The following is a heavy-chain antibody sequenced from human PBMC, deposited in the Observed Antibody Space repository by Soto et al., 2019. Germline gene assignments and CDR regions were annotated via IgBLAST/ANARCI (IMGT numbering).Heavy chain of an antibody. D-gene: IGHD3-22*01. CDR2: IIPMFATR. CDR3: ARARISMIVGGAYYYAMDA. J-gene: IGHJ6*02. V-gene: IGHV1-69*12. CDR1: AGTFSSYA. Sequence: QVQLVQSGAEVKKPGSSVKVSCKASAGTFSSYAMNWVRQAPGQGLEWMGGIIPMFATRNYAQKFQGRVTITADESTRTGYMELSSLRSEDTVVYYCARARISMIVGGAYYYAMDAWGQGTTVTVSS.